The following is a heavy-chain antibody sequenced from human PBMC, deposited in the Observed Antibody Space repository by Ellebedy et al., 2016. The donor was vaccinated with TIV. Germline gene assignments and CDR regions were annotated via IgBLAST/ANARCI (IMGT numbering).Heavy chain of an antibody. Sequence: SETLSLTCAVSGDSISNGFWWSWVRQPPGKGLEWIGEVYHRGNTNYNPSLKSRATISVDKSQNQFSLKLTSVTATDTAVYYCARDPDPEDFDLWGQGTLVTVSS. J-gene: IGHJ4*02. CDR1: GDSISNGFW. CDR2: VYHRGNT. V-gene: IGHV4-4*02. D-gene: IGHD1-14*01. CDR3: ARDPDPEDFDL.